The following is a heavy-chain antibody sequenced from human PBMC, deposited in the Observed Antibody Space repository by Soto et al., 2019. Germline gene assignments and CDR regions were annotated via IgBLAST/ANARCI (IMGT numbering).Heavy chain of an antibody. J-gene: IGHJ6*02. Sequence: PSETLSLTCTVSGGSVNTAPYYWSWIRQPPGKGLEWIGYIYYSGSTNYNSSLKSRLTISIDTSKNQFSLKLSSVTAADTAAYYCARVRLPYYYGMDVWGQGTTVTVSS. CDR3: ARVRLPYYYGMDV. CDR1: GGSVNTAPYY. D-gene: IGHD4-17*01. CDR2: IYYSGST. V-gene: IGHV4-30-4*08.